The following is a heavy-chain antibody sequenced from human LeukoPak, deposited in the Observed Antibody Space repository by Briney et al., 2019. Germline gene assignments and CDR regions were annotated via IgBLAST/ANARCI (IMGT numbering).Heavy chain of an antibody. CDR2: INPNSGGT. J-gene: IGHJ4*02. CDR1: GYTFTGYY. CDR3: ARTGLYSSSWPLDY. D-gene: IGHD6-13*01. V-gene: IGHV1-2*02. Sequence: ASVRVSCKASGYTFTGYYIHWVRQAPGQGLEWMGWINPNSGGTNYAQKFQGRVTMTRDTSISTAYMELSRLRSDDTAVYYCARTGLYSSSWPLDYWGQGTLVTVXX.